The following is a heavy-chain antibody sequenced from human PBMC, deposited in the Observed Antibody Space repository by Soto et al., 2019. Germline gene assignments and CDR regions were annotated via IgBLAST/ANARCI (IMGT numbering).Heavy chain of an antibody. V-gene: IGHV1-3*01. J-gene: IGHJ6*03. Sequence: ASVKVSCKASGYTFTSYAMHWVRQAPGQRLEWMGWINAGNGNTKYSQKFQGRVTITRDTSASTAYMELSSLRSEDTAVYYCARYYNYYGSGSSNYYYYYYMDVWGKGTTVTVSS. CDR2: INAGNGNT. CDR1: GYTFTSYA. D-gene: IGHD3-10*01. CDR3: ARYYNYYGSGSSNYYYYYYMDV.